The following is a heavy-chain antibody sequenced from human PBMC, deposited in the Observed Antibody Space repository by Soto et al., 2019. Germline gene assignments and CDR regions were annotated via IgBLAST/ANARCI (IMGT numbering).Heavy chain of an antibody. V-gene: IGHV3-48*03. CDR1: GFTFSSYE. D-gene: IGHD2-8*01. CDR2: ISSSGSTI. J-gene: IGHJ4*02. Sequence: GGSLRLSCAASGFTFSSYEMNWVRQAPGKGLEWVSYISSSGSTIYYADSVKGRFTISRDNAKNSLYLQMNSLRAEDTAVYYCATKPDCTNGVCYDYWGQGTLVTVSS. CDR3: ATKPDCTNGVCYDY.